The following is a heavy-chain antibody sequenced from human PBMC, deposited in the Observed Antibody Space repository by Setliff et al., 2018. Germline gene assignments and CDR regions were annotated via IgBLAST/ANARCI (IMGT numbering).Heavy chain of an antibody. V-gene: IGHV1-69*10. CDR3: ARGNFHGGNSVY. J-gene: IGHJ4*02. CDR2: IIPILGIA. CDR1: GGTFSSYA. Sequence: SVKVSCKASGGTFSSYAISWVRQAPGQGLEWMGGIIPILGIANYAQKFQGRVTITADKSTSTAYMELSSLRSEDTAVYYCARGNFHGGNSVYWGQGTLVTVSS. D-gene: IGHD2-21*02.